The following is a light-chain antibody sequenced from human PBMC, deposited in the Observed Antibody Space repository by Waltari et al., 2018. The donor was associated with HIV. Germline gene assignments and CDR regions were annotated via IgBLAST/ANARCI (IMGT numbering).Light chain of an antibody. CDR2: KDI. CDR1: IRPKQN. CDR3: QSIDRGTTWV. Sequence: SYKLTQSPSVSVSPGPTATIPCAGDIRPKQNSWYRQRPDQAPVVVIYKDIERPSGIPDRFSGSRSGTTLTLTISGVQTEDEADYYCQSIDRGTTWVFGGGTKLTVL. V-gene: IGLV3-25*03. J-gene: IGLJ3*02.